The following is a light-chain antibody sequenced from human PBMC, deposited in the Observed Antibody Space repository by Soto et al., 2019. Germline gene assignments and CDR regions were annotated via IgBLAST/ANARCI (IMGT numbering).Light chain of an antibody. CDR1: QNFGNTF. Sequence: EIVLTQSPGNLSLSPGERATLSCRASQNFGNTFLAWYQQKPGQAPRLLIYGVSSRATGIPDRFSGSGSETDFXLTISRLEPEDFAVYYCQQYGSSPYTFGQGTKLEIK. CDR3: QQYGSSPYT. CDR2: GVS. V-gene: IGKV3-20*01. J-gene: IGKJ2*01.